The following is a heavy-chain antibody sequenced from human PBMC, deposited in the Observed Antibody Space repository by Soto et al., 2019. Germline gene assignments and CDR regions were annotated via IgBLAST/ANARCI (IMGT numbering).Heavy chain of an antibody. D-gene: IGHD3-3*01. CDR2: INHSGST. V-gene: IGHV4-34*01. CDR3: ARNLRFLELQGY. J-gene: IGHJ4*02. Sequence: LSLTCAVYGGSFSGYYWSWIRQPPGKGLEWIGEINHSGSTNYNPSLKSRVTISVDTSKNQFSLKLSSVTAADTAVYYCARNLRFLELQGYWGQGXQVTVYS. CDR1: GGSFSGYY.